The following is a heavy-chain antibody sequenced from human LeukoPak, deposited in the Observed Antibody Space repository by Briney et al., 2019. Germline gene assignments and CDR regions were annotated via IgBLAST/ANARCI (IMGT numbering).Heavy chain of an antibody. CDR3: ASHVSSAVARPNLFDY. D-gene: IGHD6-19*01. J-gene: IGHJ4*02. Sequence: ASVKVSCKASGYTFTSYDINWVRQATGQGLEWMGWMNPNSGNTGYAQKFQGRVTMTRNTSISTAYMELSSLRSEDTAVYYCASHVSSAVARPNLFDYWGQGTLVTVSS. CDR2: MNPNSGNT. V-gene: IGHV1-8*01. CDR1: GYTFTSYD.